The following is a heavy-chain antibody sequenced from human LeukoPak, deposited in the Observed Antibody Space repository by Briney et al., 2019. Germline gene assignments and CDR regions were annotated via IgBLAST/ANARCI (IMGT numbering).Heavy chain of an antibody. CDR1: GGSFSGYY. CDR2: INHSGST. J-gene: IGHJ6*03. Sequence: SETLSLTCAVYGGSFSGYYWSWIRQPPGKGLEWIGEINHSGSTNYNPSLKSRVTISVDTSKNQFSLKLSSVTAADTAVYYCARGCRYYYGSGSQEYYYYYYMDVWGKGTTVTVSS. V-gene: IGHV4-34*01. D-gene: IGHD3-10*01. CDR3: ARGCRYYYGSGSQEYYYYYYMDV.